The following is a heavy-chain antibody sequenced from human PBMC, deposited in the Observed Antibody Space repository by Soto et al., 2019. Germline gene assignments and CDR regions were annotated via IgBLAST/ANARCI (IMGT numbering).Heavy chain of an antibody. Sequence: EVQLVESGGDLGQPGGSLRLSCAASGFTFSNYWMSWVRQAPGKGLEWVANIKEDGSERNYVDSVKGRFTISRDNAENSLYLQMNRLRAEDTAVYYCASARHIGPWGQGTLVTVSS. CDR1: GFTFSNYW. D-gene: IGHD2-21*01. CDR2: IKEDGSER. J-gene: IGHJ5*02. CDR3: ASARHIGP. V-gene: IGHV3-7*01.